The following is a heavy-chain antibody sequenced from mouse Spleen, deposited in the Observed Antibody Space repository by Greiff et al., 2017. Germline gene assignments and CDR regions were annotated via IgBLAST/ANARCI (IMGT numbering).Heavy chain of an antibody. V-gene: IGHV1-55*01. J-gene: IGHJ4*01. D-gene: IGHD2-14*01. Sequence: VQLQQPGAELVKPGASVKMSCKASGYTFTSYWITWVKQRPGQGLEWIGDIYPGSGSTNYNEKFKSKATLTVDTSSSTAYMQLSILTSEDSAFYYCARFYYRYDYAMDYWGQGTSVTVSS. CDR2: IYPGSGST. CDR1: GYTFTSYW. CDR3: ARFYYRYDYAMDY.